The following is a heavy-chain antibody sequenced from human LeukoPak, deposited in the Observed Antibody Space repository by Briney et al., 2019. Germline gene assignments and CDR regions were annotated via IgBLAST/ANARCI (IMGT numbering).Heavy chain of an antibody. V-gene: IGHV3-53*01. CDR1: GFSVSSNY. Sequence: AESLRLSCAASGFSVSSNYISWVRQAPGKGLEWVSVIYSGGSTKYADSVKARFTISRDNSKNTVYLQMNSLRAEDTAVYYCARATLDNWGQGTLVTVSS. CDR2: IYSGGST. J-gene: IGHJ4*02. CDR3: ARATLDN.